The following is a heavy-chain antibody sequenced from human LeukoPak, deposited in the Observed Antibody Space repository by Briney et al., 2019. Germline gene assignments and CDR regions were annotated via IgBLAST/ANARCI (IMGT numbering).Heavy chain of an antibody. J-gene: IGHJ3*01. CDR3: ARGYYDSSGYPL. Sequence: SVKVSCKASGGTFSSYAISWVRQAPGQGLEWMGGIIPIFGTANYAQKFQGRVTITADESTSTAYMELSSLRSEGTAVYYCARGYYDSSGYPLWGQGTMVTVSS. CDR2: IIPIFGTA. D-gene: IGHD3-22*01. V-gene: IGHV1-69*13. CDR1: GGTFSSYA.